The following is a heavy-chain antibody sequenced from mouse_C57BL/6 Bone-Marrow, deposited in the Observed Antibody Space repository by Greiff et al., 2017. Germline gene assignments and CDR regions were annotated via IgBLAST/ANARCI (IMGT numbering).Heavy chain of an antibody. CDR2: IYPRSGNT. CDR3: AWGGGSGAWFAY. Sequence: VQLQQSGAELARPGASVKLSCKASGYTFTSYGISWVKQRTGQGLEWIGEIYPRSGNTYYNEKFKGKATLTADKSSSTAYMKLRSLTSEDSAVYFCAWGGGSGAWFAYWGQGTLVTVSA. D-gene: IGHD1-1*01. V-gene: IGHV1-81*01. CDR1: GYTFTSYG. J-gene: IGHJ3*01.